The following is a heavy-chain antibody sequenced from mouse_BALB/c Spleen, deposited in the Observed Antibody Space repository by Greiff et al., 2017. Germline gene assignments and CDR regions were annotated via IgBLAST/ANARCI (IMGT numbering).Heavy chain of an antibody. Sequence: VQLQQSGPGLVAPSQSLSITCTVSGFSLTGYGVNRVRQPPGKGLEWLGMIWGDGSTDYNSALKSRLSISKDNSKSQVFLKMNSLQTDDTARYYCARDYDGYYDAMDYWGQGTSVTVSS. V-gene: IGHV2-6-7*01. J-gene: IGHJ4*01. CDR2: IWGDGST. CDR3: ARDYDGYYDAMDY. D-gene: IGHD2-3*01. CDR1: GFSLTGYG.